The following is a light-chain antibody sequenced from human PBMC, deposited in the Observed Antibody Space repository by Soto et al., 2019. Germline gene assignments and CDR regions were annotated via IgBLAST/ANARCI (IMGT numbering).Light chain of an antibody. J-gene: IGLJ3*02. CDR2: EGS. CDR1: SSDVGSYNL. V-gene: IGLV2-23*01. Sequence: QSALTQPASVSGSPGQSITISCTGTSSDVGSYNLVSWYQQEPGKAPKLMIYEGSKRPSGVSNRFSGSKSGNTASLTITGLQPEDEADYYCCSYAGSSTYWVFGGGTKLTVL. CDR3: CSYAGSSTYWV.